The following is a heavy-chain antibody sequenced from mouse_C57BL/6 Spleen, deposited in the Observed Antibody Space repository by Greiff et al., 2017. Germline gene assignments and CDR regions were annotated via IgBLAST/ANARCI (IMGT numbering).Heavy chain of an antibody. CDR2: IRLKSDNYAT. CDR3: TGGSSYYSTPMAY. CDR1: GFTFSNYW. V-gene: IGHV6-3*01. D-gene: IGHD2-5*01. J-gene: IGHJ3*01. Sequence: EVKVEESGGGLVQPGGSMKLSCVASGFTFSNYWMNWVRQSPEKGLEWVAQIRLKSDNYATYYAESVKGRFTISRDDSKSSVYLQMNNLRAEDTGIYYCTGGSSYYSTPMAYWGQGTLVTVSA.